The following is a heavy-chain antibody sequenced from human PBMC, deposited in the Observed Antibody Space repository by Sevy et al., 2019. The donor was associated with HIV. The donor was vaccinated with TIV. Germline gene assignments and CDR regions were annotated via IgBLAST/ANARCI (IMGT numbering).Heavy chain of an antibody. J-gene: IGHJ4*02. CDR2: ISFSGSKT. V-gene: IGHV3-23*01. CDR3: AKTPFMDFWNDYYSFYFDF. Sequence: GGSLRLSCAAAGFNFNNYAMTWVRQAPGKGLEWVSGISFSGSKTYYAESVKGRFSISRDPSKNMLYLQMNNVRVEDTAVYFCAKTPFMDFWNDYYSFYFDFWGQGTLVTVSS. D-gene: IGHD3-3*01. CDR1: GFNFNNYA.